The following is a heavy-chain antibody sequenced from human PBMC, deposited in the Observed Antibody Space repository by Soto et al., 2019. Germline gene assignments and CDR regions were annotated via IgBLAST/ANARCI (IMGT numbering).Heavy chain of an antibody. CDR3: ARGAMGNYYNDY. Sequence: EVQLVASGGGLVQSGGSLRLSCAAFGFTFSSYWMHWVRQAPGKGLVWVSRIKGDGISTNYADSVKGRFTISRDNAKDTVFLQMNGLSADDTAVYYCARGAMGNYYNDYWGQGTLVTVSS. CDR2: IKGDGIST. D-gene: IGHD3-10*01. J-gene: IGHJ4*02. CDR1: GFTFSSYW. V-gene: IGHV3-74*01.